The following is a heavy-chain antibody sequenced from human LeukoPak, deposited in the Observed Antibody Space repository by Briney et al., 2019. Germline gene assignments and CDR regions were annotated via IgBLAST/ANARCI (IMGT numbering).Heavy chain of an antibody. CDR1: GFTVSSNY. Sequence: GGSLRLSCAASGFTVSSNYMSWVRQAPGKGLEWVSVIYSGGSTYYADSVKGRFTISRDNSKNMLYLQMNSLRAEDTAVYYCAELGITMIGGVWGKGTTVTISS. CDR2: IYSGGST. J-gene: IGHJ6*04. V-gene: IGHV3-66*01. D-gene: IGHD3-10*02. CDR3: AELGITMIGGV.